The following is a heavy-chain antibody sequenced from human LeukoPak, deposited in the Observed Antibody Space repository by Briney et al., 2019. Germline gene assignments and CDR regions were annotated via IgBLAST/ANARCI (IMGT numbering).Heavy chain of an antibody. D-gene: IGHD2-21*01. CDR1: GASISTYF. J-gene: IGHJ5*01. V-gene: IGHV4-4*07. CDR3: AKTHCGGGSCDKIDS. CDR2: VYASATT. Sequence: SATLSLTCTVSGASISTYFWSWIRQPAGKRMEWIGRVYASATTYYNPSLRSRVTLSIDTSKNQFSLSLNSVTAADTAVYYCAKTHCGGGSCDKIDSWGQGILVTVSS.